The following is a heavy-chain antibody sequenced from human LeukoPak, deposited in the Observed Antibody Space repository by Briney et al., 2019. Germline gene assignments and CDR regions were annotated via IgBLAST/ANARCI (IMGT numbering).Heavy chain of an antibody. D-gene: IGHD4-11*01. CDR1: GFTFSSYG. Sequence: GGSLRLSCAASGFTFSSYGMHWVRQAPGKGLEWVAFIRYDGSNKYYADSVKGRFTISRDNSKNTLYLQMNSLRAEDTAVYYCAKDLTGYSNSGDYMDVWGKGTTVTVSS. CDR2: IRYDGSNK. J-gene: IGHJ6*03. V-gene: IGHV3-30*02. CDR3: AKDLTGYSNSGDYMDV.